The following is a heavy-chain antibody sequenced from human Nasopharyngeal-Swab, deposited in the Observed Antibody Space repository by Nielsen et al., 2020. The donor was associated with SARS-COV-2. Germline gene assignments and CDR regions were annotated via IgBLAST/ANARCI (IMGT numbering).Heavy chain of an antibody. V-gene: IGHV2-70*01. CDR2: IDWDDDK. D-gene: IGHD6-13*01. CDR3: ARAQTSSWAVRYYYYMDV. J-gene: IGHJ6*03. Sequence: WIRQPPGKALEWLALIDWDDDKYYSTSLRTRLTISKDTSKNQVVLTMTNMDPVDTATYYCARAQTSSWAVRYYYYMDVWGKGNPGHRLL.